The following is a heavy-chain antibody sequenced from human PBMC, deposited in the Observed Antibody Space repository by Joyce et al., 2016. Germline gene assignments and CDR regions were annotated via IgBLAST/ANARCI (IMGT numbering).Heavy chain of an antibody. CDR3: ARDGRYSRGWYGHIDY. Sequence: ELQLVASGGGLIQPGGSLRISCVASGFTVSSNYMSWVRQAPGKGLGWVSVIFSGGTTNYAASLKGRFTISRDNSKNSVHLQMNSLRAEDTAVYYCARDGRYSRGWYGHIDYWGQGTLVTVSS. D-gene: IGHD6-19*01. CDR1: GFTVSSNY. V-gene: IGHV3-53*01. CDR2: IFSGGTT. J-gene: IGHJ4*02.